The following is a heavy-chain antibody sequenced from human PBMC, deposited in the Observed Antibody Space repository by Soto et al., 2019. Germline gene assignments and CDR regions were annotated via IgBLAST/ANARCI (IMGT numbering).Heavy chain of an antibody. Sequence: SETLSLTCAVSGYSIGNSYYWGWIRQPPGGGLEWIGIIPSRGSTYFNPSLRSRVSMSVDTSKNQFSLRLISVNAADTATDYWARDSGYTNALEVAGLGTVIPVS. CDR3: ARDSGYTNALEV. V-gene: IGHV4-38-2*02. CDR1: GYSIGNSYY. J-gene: IGHJ3*01. CDR2: IPSRGST. D-gene: IGHD6-13*01.